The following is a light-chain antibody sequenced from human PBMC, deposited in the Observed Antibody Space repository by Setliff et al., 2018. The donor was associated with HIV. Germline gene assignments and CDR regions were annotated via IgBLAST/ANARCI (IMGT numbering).Light chain of an antibody. CDR2: NVD. CDR3: SSYSINNLYV. V-gene: IGLV2-14*03. CDR1: SSDIGSSNF. J-gene: IGLJ1*01. Sequence: QCALTQPASVSGSPGQSITISCTGTSSDIGSSNFVSWYQQHPGKAPKVMIYNVDKRPSGVSNRFSGSKSGNTASLTISGLQTEDEADYYCSSYSINNLYVFATGTKVT.